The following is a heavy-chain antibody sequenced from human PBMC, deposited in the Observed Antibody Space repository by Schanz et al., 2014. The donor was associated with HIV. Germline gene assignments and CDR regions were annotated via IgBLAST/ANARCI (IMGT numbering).Heavy chain of an antibody. CDR2: ISHSGSS. J-gene: IGHJ2*01. CDR1: GVSMNSDRYY. V-gene: IGHV4-31*03. D-gene: IGHD6-13*01. Sequence: QVQVQESGPGLVKPLQTLSLTCNGSGVSMNSDRYYWNWIRQRPGKSLEWIGYISHSGSSYYNPSLKSRVTMSLGPSKEAFSLKISSVTAADSAVYFCVRGIATTGGDYWHFDLWGRGTLVTVTP. CDR3: VRGIATTGGDYWHFDL.